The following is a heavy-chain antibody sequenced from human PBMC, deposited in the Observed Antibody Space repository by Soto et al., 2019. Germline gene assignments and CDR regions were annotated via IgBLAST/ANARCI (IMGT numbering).Heavy chain of an antibody. Sequence: QVQLLESGGGVVRPGRSLRLTCAASGFTFRNYGMHWVRQAPGKGLEWVAVISHDGSDKYYADYMQGRFIISRDNSDNTLFLNKNSMKPEDTAVDYCEKEHQHLVHDYWGEGKLVTVSS. V-gene: IGHV3-30*18. CDR3: EKEHQHLVHDY. J-gene: IGHJ4*02. CDR2: ISHDGSDK. D-gene: IGHD6-13*01. CDR1: GFTFRNYG.